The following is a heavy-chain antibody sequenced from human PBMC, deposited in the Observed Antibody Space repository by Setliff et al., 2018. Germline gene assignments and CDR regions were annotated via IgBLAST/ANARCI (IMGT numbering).Heavy chain of an antibody. CDR2: IHTDGSIT. V-gene: IGHV3-74*01. Sequence: PGESLRLACAASGFTFGSYWMHWVRQAPGKGLVWVSRIHTDGSITDYADSVKERFTTSRDNARNTLCLQMNSLRAEDTAMYYCTRDSGGGDGYWGPGTLVTVSS. CDR3: TRDSGGGDGY. CDR1: GFTFGSYW. D-gene: IGHD3-16*01. J-gene: IGHJ4*02.